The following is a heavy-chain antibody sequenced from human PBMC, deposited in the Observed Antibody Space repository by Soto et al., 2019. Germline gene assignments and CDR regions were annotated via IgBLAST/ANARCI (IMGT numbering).Heavy chain of an antibody. CDR3: AKTPGHLRITMIVVVDYFDY. CDR1: GFTFSSYA. Sequence: EVQLLESGGGLVQPGGSLRLSCAASGFTFSSYAMSWVRQAPGKGLEWVSAISGSGGSTYYADSVKGRFTISRDNSKNTLYLQMNSLRAEDTAVYYCAKTPGHLRITMIVVVDYFDYWGQGTLVTVSS. CDR2: ISGSGGST. V-gene: IGHV3-23*01. D-gene: IGHD3-22*01. J-gene: IGHJ4*02.